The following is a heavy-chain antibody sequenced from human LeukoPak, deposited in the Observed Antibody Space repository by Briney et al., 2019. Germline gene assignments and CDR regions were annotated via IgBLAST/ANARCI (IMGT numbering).Heavy chain of an antibody. Sequence: SETLSLTCSVSGASITSYYWNWIRQPPGKGLEWTGNIYISGGTNYNPSLKNRVTISLDTSKDQFSLKLTSVTAADTAFYYCAKDWELGSWGQGTLVTVSS. CDR2: IYISGGT. CDR3: AKDWELGS. J-gene: IGHJ5*02. V-gene: IGHV4-59*01. CDR1: GASITSYY. D-gene: IGHD1-26*01.